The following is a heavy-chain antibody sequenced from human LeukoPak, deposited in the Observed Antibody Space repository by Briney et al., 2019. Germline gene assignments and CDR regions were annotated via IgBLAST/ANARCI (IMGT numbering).Heavy chain of an antibody. CDR3: ARLATSTGSYVDY. D-gene: IGHD3-16*01. Sequence: GGSLRLSCAASGFTFSDYSMNWVRQAPGKGLEWLSVIHDGDATIYADSVKARITISRDHSKNTLYLQMNSLRVEDTAVYYCARLATSTGSYVDYWGQGTLVTVSS. CDR2: IHDGDAT. J-gene: IGHJ4*02. V-gene: IGHV3-53*01. CDR1: GFTFSDYS.